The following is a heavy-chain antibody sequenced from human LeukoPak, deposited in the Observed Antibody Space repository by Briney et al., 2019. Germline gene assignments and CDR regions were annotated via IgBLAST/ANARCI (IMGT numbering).Heavy chain of an antibody. J-gene: IGHJ4*02. D-gene: IGHD6-13*01. CDR2: INPNSGGI. CDR1: GYTFTGYY. Sequence: GASVKVSCKASGYTFTGYYMHWVRQAPGQGLEWMGWINPNSGGIKYAQKLQDRVTMTRDTSITTAYMELNSLTSDDTAVYYCAREGSSSWDYWGQGTLVTVSS. V-gene: IGHV1-2*02. CDR3: AREGSSSWDY.